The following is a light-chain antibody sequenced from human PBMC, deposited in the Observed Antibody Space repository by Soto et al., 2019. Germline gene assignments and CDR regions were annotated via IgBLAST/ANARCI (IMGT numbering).Light chain of an antibody. Sequence: DIQMTQSPSSLSASVGDRVTMTCRASQSISSYLNWYQQKPGKAPKLLIYAASSLQSGVPSRFSGSGSGTDFTLTISSLQPEDFATYYCQQSYSTLLPTFGGGTKVDIK. CDR1: QSISSY. V-gene: IGKV1-39*01. J-gene: IGKJ4*01. CDR2: AAS. CDR3: QQSYSTLLPT.